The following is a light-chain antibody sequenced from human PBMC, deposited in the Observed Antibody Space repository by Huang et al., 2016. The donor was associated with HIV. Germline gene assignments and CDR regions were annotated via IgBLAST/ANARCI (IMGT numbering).Light chain of an antibody. CDR2: ASS. CDR3: QQSYSAPPLT. CDR1: QTISSY. V-gene: IGKV1-39*01. J-gene: IGKJ4*01. Sequence: DIQMTQSPSSLSASVGDRVTITCRASQTISSYLNWYQQKPGKAPQLLIYASSSLQSGVPSRFSGSGSGTDFTLTISSLQPEDFATYYCQQSYSAPPLTFGGGTNVEI.